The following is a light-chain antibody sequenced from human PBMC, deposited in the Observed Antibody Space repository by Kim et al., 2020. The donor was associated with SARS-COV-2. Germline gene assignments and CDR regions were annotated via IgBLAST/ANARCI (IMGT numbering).Light chain of an antibody. J-gene: IGKJ1*01. CDR3: QQSYSTPWT. CDR1: QSIRSY. CDR2: TTS. V-gene: IGKV1-39*01. Sequence: DIQMTQSPSSLSASIGDRVTITCRASQSIRSYLNWYQQRAGQVPKLLIYTTSNLQSGVPSRFSGSGSGTDFTLTISSVQPEDFATYYCQQSYSTPWTFGQGTKVDIK.